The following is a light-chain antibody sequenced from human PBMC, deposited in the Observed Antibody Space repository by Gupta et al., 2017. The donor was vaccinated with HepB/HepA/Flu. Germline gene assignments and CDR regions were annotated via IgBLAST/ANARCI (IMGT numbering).Light chain of an antibody. Sequence: IEVTESLHSLSVSLGERANINCKSSQSILYSSNNKSYLTWYQQKPGQPPKLLISWASIREPGVPYRFSGSGSGTDFTLTISTLQAEDVAVYYCLQFFTLPWTFGQGTTVELK. CDR2: WAS. CDR3: LQFFTLPWT. CDR1: QSILYSSNNKSY. J-gene: IGKJ1*01. V-gene: IGKV4-1*01.